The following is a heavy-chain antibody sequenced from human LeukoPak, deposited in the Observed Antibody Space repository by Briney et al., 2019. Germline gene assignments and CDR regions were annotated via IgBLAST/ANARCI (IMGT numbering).Heavy chain of an antibody. J-gene: IGHJ6*02. CDR1: GFTVSSNY. Sequence: PGGSLRLSCAASGFTVSSNYMSWVRQAPGKGLEWVSVIYSGGSTYCADSVKGRFTISRDNSKNTLYLQMNSLRAEDTAVYYCARQPRYYYGMDVWGQGTTVTVSS. CDR3: ARQPRYYYGMDV. CDR2: IYSGGST. V-gene: IGHV3-53*01.